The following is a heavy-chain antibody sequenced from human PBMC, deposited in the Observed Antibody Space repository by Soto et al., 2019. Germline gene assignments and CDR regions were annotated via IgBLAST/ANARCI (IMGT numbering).Heavy chain of an antibody. Sequence: ASVKVSCKASGYTFTSYGISWVRQAPGQGLEWMGWISAYNGNTNYAQKLQGRVTMTTDTSTSTAYMELRSLRSDDTAVYYCARDRAQIVATMALQKNKYYFDYWGQGTLVTVSS. CDR3: ARDRAQIVATMALQKNKYYFDY. V-gene: IGHV1-18*01. CDR2: ISAYNGNT. CDR1: GYTFTSYG. J-gene: IGHJ4*02. D-gene: IGHD5-12*01.